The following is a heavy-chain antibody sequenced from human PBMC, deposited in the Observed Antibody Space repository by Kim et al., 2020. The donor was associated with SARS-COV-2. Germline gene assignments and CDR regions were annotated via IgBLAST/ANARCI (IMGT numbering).Heavy chain of an antibody. V-gene: IGHV3-30*18. CDR3: AKRHSRDILTGYYDAFDI. J-gene: IGHJ3*02. CDR2: ISYDGSNK. CDR1: GFTFSSYG. Sequence: GGSLRLSCAASGFTFSSYGMHWVRQAPGKGLEWVAVISYDGSNKYYADSVKGRFTISRDNSKNTLYLQMNSLRAEDTAVYYCAKRHSRDILTGYYDAFDIWGQGTMVTVSS. D-gene: IGHD3-9*01.